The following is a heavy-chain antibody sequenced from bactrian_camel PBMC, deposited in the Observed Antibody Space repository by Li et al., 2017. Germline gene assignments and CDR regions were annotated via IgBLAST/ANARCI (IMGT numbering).Heavy chain of an antibody. CDR3: AADRPGLFGGSWSSPGEYRY. J-gene: IGHJ4*01. Sequence: HVQLVESGGDSVQAGGALRLSCKATTLDFSGYWLGWFRQAPGHEREAVAAIRKDGATTYADSVKGRFTISKDTAANALYLQMNSLKPEDTAMYYCAADRPGLFGGSWSSPGEYRYWGQGTQVTVSS. D-gene: IGHD2*01. V-gene: IGHV3S55*01. CDR2: IRKDGAT. CDR1: TLDFSGYW.